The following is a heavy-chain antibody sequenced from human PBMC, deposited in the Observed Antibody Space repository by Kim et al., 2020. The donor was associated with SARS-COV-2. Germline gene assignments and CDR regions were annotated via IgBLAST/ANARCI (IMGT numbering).Heavy chain of an antibody. V-gene: IGHV1-69*13. CDR3: ARGARQVGATTSFDY. D-gene: IGHD1-26*01. Sequence: SVKVSCKASGGTFSSYAISWVRQAPGQGLEWMGGIIPIFGTANYAQKFQGRVTITADESTSTAYMELSSLRSEDTAVYYCARGARQVGATTSFDYWGQGTLVTVSS. J-gene: IGHJ4*02. CDR1: GGTFSSYA. CDR2: IIPIFGTA.